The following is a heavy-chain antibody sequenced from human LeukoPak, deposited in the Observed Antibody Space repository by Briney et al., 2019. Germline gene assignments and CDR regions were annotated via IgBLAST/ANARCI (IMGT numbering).Heavy chain of an antibody. Sequence: GGSLRLSCAASGLSFSSYSMNWVRQAPGKGLEWIAYIYVGSSLTFYADSVKGRFTISRDNAKNSLYLHMNSLTAEDTAVYYCAREHPDYASAYYFDYWGQGTPVTVSS. CDR3: AREHPDYASAYYFDY. CDR2: IYVGSSLT. V-gene: IGHV3-48*01. CDR1: GLSFSSYS. J-gene: IGHJ4*02. D-gene: IGHD4/OR15-4a*01.